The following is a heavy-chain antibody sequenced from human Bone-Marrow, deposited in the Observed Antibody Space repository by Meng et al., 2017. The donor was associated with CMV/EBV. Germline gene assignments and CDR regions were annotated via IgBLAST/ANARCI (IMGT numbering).Heavy chain of an antibody. Sequence: SETLSLTCTVSGGSASSGSYYWSWIRQPPGKGLEWIGYIYYSGSTNYNPSLKSRVTISVDTSKNQFSLKLSSVTAADTAVYYCARGPSPPPRKSYIVGATHSTVNGMDVWGQGTTVTVSS. CDR3: ARGPSPPPRKSYIVGATHSTVNGMDV. CDR1: GGSASSGSYY. CDR2: IYYSGST. V-gene: IGHV4-61*01. J-gene: IGHJ6*02. D-gene: IGHD1-26*01.